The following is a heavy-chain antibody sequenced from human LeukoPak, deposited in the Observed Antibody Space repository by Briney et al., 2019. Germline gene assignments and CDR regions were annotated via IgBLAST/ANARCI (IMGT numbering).Heavy chain of an antibody. D-gene: IGHD3-16*02. J-gene: IGHJ4*02. Sequence: GGSLRLSCAASGFTVSSNYMSWVRQAPGKGLEWVSVIYSGGSTYYADSVKGRFTISRDNSKNTLYLQMNSLRAEATAVYYCARTYYDYVWGSYRFYYFDYWGQGTLVTVSS. CDR1: GFTVSSNY. V-gene: IGHV3-53*01. CDR2: IYSGGST. CDR3: ARTYYDYVWGSYRFYYFDY.